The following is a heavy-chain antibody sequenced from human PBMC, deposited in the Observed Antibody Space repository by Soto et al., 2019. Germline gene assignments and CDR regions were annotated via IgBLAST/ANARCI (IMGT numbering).Heavy chain of an antibody. Sequence: ESGGGLVQPGRSLRLSCAASGFTFDDYAMHWVRQAPGKGLEWVSGISWNSGSIGYADSVKGRFTISRDNAKNSLYLQMNSLRAEDTALYYCAKGWLPYGDYGQDAFDIWGQGTMVTVSS. CDR3: AKGWLPYGDYGQDAFDI. D-gene: IGHD4-17*01. J-gene: IGHJ3*02. V-gene: IGHV3-9*01. CDR2: ISWNSGSI. CDR1: GFTFDDYA.